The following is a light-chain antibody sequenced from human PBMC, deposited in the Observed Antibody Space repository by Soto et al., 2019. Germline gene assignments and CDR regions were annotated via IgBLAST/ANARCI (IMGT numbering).Light chain of an antibody. V-gene: IGKV3-20*01. CDR3: QQYGSSAWT. CDR1: QSVSSTY. CDR2: GAS. J-gene: IGKJ1*01. Sequence: EFVLTQSPGTLSLSPGESATLSCRASQSVSSTYSAWYQQKPGQAPRLLIYGASNRATGIPDRFSGSGSGTDFTLTISRLEPEDFGVYYCQQYGSSAWTFGQGTKVEIK.